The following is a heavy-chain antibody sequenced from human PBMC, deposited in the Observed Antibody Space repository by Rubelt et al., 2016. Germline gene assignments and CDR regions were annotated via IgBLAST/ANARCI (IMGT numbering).Heavy chain of an antibody. CDR1: GGSFSGYY. D-gene: IGHD6-13*01. CDR3: ARDDISSSSTDFDY. V-gene: IGHV3-11*04. CDR2: ISSSGSPK. J-gene: IGHJ4*02. Sequence: QVQLQQWGAGLLKPSETLSLTCTVYGGSFSGYYWSWIRQPPGKGLEWISYISSSGSPKYYAASVKGRFTISRDNAENSLFLQMNSLGDEDTAVYYCARDDISSSSTDFDYWGQGTLVTVSS.